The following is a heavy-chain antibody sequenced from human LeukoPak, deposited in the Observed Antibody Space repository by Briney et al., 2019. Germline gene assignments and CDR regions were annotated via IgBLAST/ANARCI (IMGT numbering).Heavy chain of an antibody. V-gene: IGHV3-48*02. J-gene: IGHJ1*01. CDR3: AKDSDYYHSSGYYYAYSQH. Sequence: GGSLRLSCAVSGFTFSTYSMNWVRQAPGKGLEWVSYISSSSSTIYYADSVKGRFTISGDNAKNSLYLQMNSLRDEDTAVYYCAKDSDYYHSSGYYYAYSQHWGQGTLVTVSS. D-gene: IGHD3-22*01. CDR1: GFTFSTYS. CDR2: ISSSSSTI.